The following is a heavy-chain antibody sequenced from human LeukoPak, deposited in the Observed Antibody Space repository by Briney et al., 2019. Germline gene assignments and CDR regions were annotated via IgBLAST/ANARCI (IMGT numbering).Heavy chain of an antibody. Sequence: GGSLRLSCAASGFTFSSYAISWVRQAPGKGLDWVSSISHDATGTYYTNSAKGRFTISRDSCKNTLYLQMNGLRADDTAVYYCAKRDNTGWYSLDYWGQGTLVTVSS. CDR1: GFTFSSYA. J-gene: IGHJ4*02. V-gene: IGHV3-23*01. CDR3: AKRDNTGWYSLDY. CDR2: ISHDATGT. D-gene: IGHD6-19*01.